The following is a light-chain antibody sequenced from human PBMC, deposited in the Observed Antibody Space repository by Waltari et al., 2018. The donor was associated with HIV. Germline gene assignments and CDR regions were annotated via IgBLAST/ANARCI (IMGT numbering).Light chain of an antibody. CDR2: VNSDGSH. CDR1: SGHSSNA. CDR3: QTWGTGIAV. Sequence: QPVLTQPPSDSRSLGPSPKLTSTLSSGHSSNANAWHQQQPERGPRYLMKVNSDGSHNRGAGIPDRFSGSTYGAERYLTISSLQSEDEADYYCQTWGTGIAVFGGGTKLTVL. J-gene: IGLJ3*02. V-gene: IGLV4-69*01.